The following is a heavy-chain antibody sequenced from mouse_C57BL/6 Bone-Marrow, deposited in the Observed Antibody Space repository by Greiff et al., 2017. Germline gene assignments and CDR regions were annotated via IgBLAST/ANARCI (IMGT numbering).Heavy chain of an antibody. CDR2: IYPGDGDT. D-gene: IGHD1-1*01. J-gene: IGHJ1*03. Sequence: QVQLQQSGPELVKPGASVKISCKASGYAFSSSWMNWVKQRPGKGLEWIGRIYPGDGDTNSNGKFKGKATLTADKSSSTAYMQLSSLTSEDSAVYFCARREYGSSYWYFDVWGTGTTVTVSS. CDR3: ARREYGSSYWYFDV. V-gene: IGHV1-82*01. CDR1: GYAFSSSW.